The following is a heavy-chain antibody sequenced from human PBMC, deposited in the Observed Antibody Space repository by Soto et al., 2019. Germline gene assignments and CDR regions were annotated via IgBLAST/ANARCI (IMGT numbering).Heavy chain of an antibody. V-gene: IGHV5-51*01. CDR3: ARHIGAYYDNNGYPYFDY. J-gene: IGHJ4*02. CDR2: IYPGDSDT. D-gene: IGHD3-22*01. CDR1: GYSLTFTAYW. Sequence: PGESLKISCQISGYSLTFTAYWIGWVRQMPGKGLEWMGIIYPGDSDTRYSPSFQGQVSISADKSISTVYLQWYDLKASDSAMYYCARHIGAYYDNNGYPYFDYWGQGTRVTVSS.